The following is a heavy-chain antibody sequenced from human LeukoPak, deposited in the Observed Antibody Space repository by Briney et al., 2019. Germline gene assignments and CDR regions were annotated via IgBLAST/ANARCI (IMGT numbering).Heavy chain of an antibody. J-gene: IGHJ6*03. CDR3: ARVGQQLDYYYYYMDV. CDR1: GYTFTSYD. CDR2: MNPNSGNT. V-gene: IGHV1-8*01. Sequence: GASVKVSCKASGYTFTSYDINWVRQATGQGLEWMGWMNPNSGNTGYAQKFQGRVTMTRNTSISTAYMELSSLRSEDTAVYYCARVGQQLDYYYYYMDVWGKGTKVTVSS. D-gene: IGHD6-13*01.